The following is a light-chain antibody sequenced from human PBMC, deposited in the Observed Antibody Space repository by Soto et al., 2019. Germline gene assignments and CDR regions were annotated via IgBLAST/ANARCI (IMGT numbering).Light chain of an antibody. Sequence: DIQMTQSPSSLSASVGDRVTITCRAGQSISTYLNWYQQKSGKAPKLLISTASSLESGVPSRFSGSGSGTDFTLTISSLQPEDFATYYCQQSFSTLGWTFGQGTKVEIK. CDR1: QSISTY. CDR2: TAS. V-gene: IGKV1-39*01. J-gene: IGKJ1*01. CDR3: QQSFSTLGWT.